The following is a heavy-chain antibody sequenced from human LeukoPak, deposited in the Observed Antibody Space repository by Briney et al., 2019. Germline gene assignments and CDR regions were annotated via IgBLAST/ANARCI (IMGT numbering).Heavy chain of an antibody. CDR2: IYPGDSDT. V-gene: IGHV5-51*01. D-gene: IGHD3-16*01. CDR3: ARLMITFGRYYYYYMDV. CDR1: GYSFSTYW. Sequence: GESLKISCQGSGYSFSTYWITWVRQMPGKGLEWMGIIYPGDSDTRYSPSFQGQVTISTDESVSTAYLQWTSLRASDTAMYYCARLMITFGRYYYYYMDVWGKGTTVTISS. J-gene: IGHJ6*03.